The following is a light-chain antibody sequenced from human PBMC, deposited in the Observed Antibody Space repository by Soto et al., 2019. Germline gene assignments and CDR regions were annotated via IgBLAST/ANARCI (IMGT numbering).Light chain of an antibody. CDR1: QSISRW. V-gene: IGKV1-5*01. CDR3: QQYNTYWT. J-gene: IGKJ1*01. CDR2: DDS. Sequence: DIQMTQSPSTLSASVGDRVTITCRASQSISRWLAGYQQKPGKAPNLLIYDDSTLERGVPLRFSGSGSGTEFTLTISSLQPDDFATYYCQQYNTYWTFGQGTKEEIK.